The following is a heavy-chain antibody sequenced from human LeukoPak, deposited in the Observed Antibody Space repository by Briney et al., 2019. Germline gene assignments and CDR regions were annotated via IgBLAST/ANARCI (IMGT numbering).Heavy chain of an antibody. J-gene: IGHJ5*02. V-gene: IGHV5-51*01. D-gene: IGHD6-19*01. CDR1: GYSFTSFW. CDR3: AKSGSGWYNWFDP. Sequence: GESLKISCKGSGYSFTSFWIGWVRQMPGKGLEWMGIIYPGDSDTRYSTYFQGQVTISAAKSISTAYLQWSSLKASDTAIYYCAKSGSGWYNWFDPWGQGTLVTVSS. CDR2: IYPGDSDT.